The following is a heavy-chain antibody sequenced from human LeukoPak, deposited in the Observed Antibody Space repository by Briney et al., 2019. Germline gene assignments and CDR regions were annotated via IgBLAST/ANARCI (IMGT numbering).Heavy chain of an antibody. J-gene: IGHJ4*02. V-gene: IGHV3-23*01. CDR2: LRDNGGST. Sequence: PGGSLSLSCAASGFLFNTYAMHWARQAPGKGLERVSTLRDNGGSTYYADSVKGRFTVSRDNPNNMLYLQMNSLRGEDTAVYYCAKAKAGYSSSSSDSWGQGTLVTVSS. CDR1: GFLFNTYA. D-gene: IGHD6-13*01. CDR3: AKAKAGYSSSSSDS.